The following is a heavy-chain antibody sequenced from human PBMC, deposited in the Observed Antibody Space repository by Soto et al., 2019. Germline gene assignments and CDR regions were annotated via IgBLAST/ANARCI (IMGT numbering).Heavy chain of an antibody. V-gene: IGHV4-59*01. CDR2: IYYSGST. D-gene: IGHD6-13*01. Sequence: PSETLSLTCTVSGGSISSYYWSWIRQPPGKGLEWIGYIYYSGSTNYNPSLKSRVTISVDTSKNQFSLKLSSVTAADTAVYYCARDGGIAAAGPYNWFDPWGQGTLVTVSS. J-gene: IGHJ5*02. CDR3: ARDGGIAAAGPYNWFDP. CDR1: GGSISSYY.